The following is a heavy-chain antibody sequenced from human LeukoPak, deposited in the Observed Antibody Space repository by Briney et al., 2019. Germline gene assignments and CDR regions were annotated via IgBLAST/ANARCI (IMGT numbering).Heavy chain of an antibody. D-gene: IGHD4-17*01. J-gene: IGHJ4*02. CDR2: IIPIFGTT. Sequence: SVKVSCKASGGTFSSYAISWVRQAPGQGLEWMGGIIPIFGTTNYAQKFQDRVTMTEDTSTGTAYMELSSLTSEDTVVYYCATDLATVIHKDDYWGQGTLVTVSS. CDR1: GGTFSSYA. CDR3: ATDLATVIHKDDY. V-gene: IGHV1-69*06.